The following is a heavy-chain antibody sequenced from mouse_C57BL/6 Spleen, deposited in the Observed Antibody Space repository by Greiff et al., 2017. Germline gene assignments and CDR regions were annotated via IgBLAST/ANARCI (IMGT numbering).Heavy chain of an antibody. D-gene: IGHD1-1*01. CDR3: ARSYYGSSLYY. Sequence: QVQLQQPGAELVKPGASVKLSCKASGYTFTSYWMHWVKQRPGRGLEWIGRIDPNSGGTKYNEKFKSKATLTVDQPSSTPYMQLSSLTSEDSAVYYCARSYYGSSLYYWGQGTTRTVSS. CDR2: IDPNSGGT. J-gene: IGHJ2*01. V-gene: IGHV1-72*01. CDR1: GYTFTSYW.